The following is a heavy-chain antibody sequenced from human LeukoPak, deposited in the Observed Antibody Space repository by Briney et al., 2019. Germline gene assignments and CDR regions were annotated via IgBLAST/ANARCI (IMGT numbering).Heavy chain of an antibody. CDR2: IFYSGNT. CDR3: ARNSNFVDTTNTDAFAG. D-gene: IGHD4-17*01. V-gene: IGHV4-61*01. J-gene: IGHJ3*01. CDR1: DGSVSRDFSRYY. Sequence: PSETLSLTCTVSDGSVSRDFSRYYWSWIRQAPGKGLEWVAYIFYSGNTNYNPSLKSRVTISVDASKKQFSLKVNSVTAADTAVYYCARNSNFVDTTNTDAFAGSSQGTMVTVSP.